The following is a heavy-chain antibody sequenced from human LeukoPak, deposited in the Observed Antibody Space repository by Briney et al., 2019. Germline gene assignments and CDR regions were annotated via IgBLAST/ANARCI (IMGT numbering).Heavy chain of an antibody. CDR2: VYYSGST. J-gene: IGHJ4*02. Sequence: ETLSLTCTVSGGSISSSSYYWGWIRRPPGKGLEWIWSVYYSGSTYYNPSLKSRVTISVDTSKNQFSLKLSSVTAADTAVYYCARLPDYYDSSGYYYVFDYWGQGTLVTVSS. D-gene: IGHD3-22*01. CDR3: ARLPDYYDSSGYYYVFDY. CDR1: GGSISSSSYY. V-gene: IGHV4-39*01.